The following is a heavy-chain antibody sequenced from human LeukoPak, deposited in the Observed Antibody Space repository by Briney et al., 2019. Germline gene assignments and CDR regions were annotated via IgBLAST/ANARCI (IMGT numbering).Heavy chain of an antibody. D-gene: IGHD6-19*01. J-gene: IGHJ4*02. Sequence: GGSLRLSCAVSGFTFSGYEMNWVRQAPGKGLEWVSYISSGSTIYYANSVEGRFTISRDNAKNSMYLQMNSLRAEDTAVYYCARLGWYDGNSDYWGQGTLVTVSS. CDR3: ARLGWYDGNSDY. V-gene: IGHV3-48*03. CDR2: ISSGSTI. CDR1: GFTFSGYE.